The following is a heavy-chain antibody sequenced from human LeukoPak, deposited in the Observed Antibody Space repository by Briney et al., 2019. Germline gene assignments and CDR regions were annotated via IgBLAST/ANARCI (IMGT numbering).Heavy chain of an antibody. V-gene: IGHV3-11*01. CDR3: VRDRGSGFPLNY. CDR1: GFPFNDHF. Sequence: GGSLRLSCEASGFPFNDHFMGWIRQAPGKGPEWLSYLSGSGTTIYYADSVKGRFIISRDNAKKTVYLQMNSLRVEDTAVYYCVRDRGSGFPLNYWGQGTLVTVSP. CDR2: LSGSGTTI. D-gene: IGHD3-22*01. J-gene: IGHJ4*02.